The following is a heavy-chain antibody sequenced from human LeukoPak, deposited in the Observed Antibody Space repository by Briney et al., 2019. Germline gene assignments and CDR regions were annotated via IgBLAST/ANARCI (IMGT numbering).Heavy chain of an antibody. CDR2: IKSRTDGGTT. CDR1: GFTFSNAW. Sequence: SGGSLRLSCAACGFTFSNAWMRGVRQAPGKGREWVVRIKSRTDGGTTDYAARVKGRYTISRDDSKTTLYLQMSSLKTEDTAVYYCTTDQTPGDYYYYYGMDVWGQGTTVTVSS. D-gene: IGHD2-2*01. CDR3: TTDQTPGDYYYYYGMDV. J-gene: IGHJ6*02. V-gene: IGHV3-15*01.